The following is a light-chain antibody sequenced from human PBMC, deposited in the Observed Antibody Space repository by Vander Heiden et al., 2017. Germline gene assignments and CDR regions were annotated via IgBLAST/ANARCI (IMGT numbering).Light chain of an antibody. CDR3: QQYGSSRT. V-gene: IGKV3-20*01. J-gene: IGKJ1*01. Sequence: EIVLTQPPGTLSLSPGERATLSCRASQSVRSNYLAWYQQKPGQAPRLLIYGASSRATGIPDRFRGSGSGTDFTLTISRLEPEDFAVYYCQQYGSSRTFGQGTQVEIK. CDR2: GAS. CDR1: QSVRSNY.